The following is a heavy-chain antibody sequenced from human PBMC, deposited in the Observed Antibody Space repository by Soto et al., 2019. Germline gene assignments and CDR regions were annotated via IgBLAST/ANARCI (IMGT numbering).Heavy chain of an antibody. CDR3: ARALYYYDSSGYPSWFDP. Sequence: SETLSLTCTVSGGSISSYYWSWIRQPPGKGLEWIGYIYYSGSTNYNPSLKSRVTISVDTSKNQFFLKLSSVTAADTAVYYCARALYYYDSSGYPSWFDPWGQGTLVTVSS. CDR2: IYYSGST. D-gene: IGHD3-22*01. V-gene: IGHV4-59*01. CDR1: GGSISSYY. J-gene: IGHJ5*02.